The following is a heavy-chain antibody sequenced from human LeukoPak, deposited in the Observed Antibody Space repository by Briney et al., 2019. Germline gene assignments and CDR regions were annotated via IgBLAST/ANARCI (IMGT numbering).Heavy chain of an antibody. CDR3: ARGGDFWSGYYPYDY. Sequence: PSQTLSLTCTVSGGSISSGGYHWSWIRQPPGKGLEWIGYIYYSGSTNYNPSLKSRVTISVDTSKNQFSLKLSSVAAADTAVYYCARGGDFWSGYYPYDYWGQGTLVTVSS. CDR2: IYYSGST. V-gene: IGHV4-61*08. J-gene: IGHJ4*02. CDR1: GGSISSGGYH. D-gene: IGHD3-3*01.